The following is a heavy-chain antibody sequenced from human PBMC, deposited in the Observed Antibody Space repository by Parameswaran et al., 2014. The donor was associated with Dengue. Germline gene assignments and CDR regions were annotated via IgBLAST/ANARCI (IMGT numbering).Heavy chain of an antibody. Sequence: PGKGLEWIGSIYYSGSTYYNPSLKSRVTISVDTSKNQFSLKLSSVTAADTAVYYCARQGIAAASDYWGQGTLVTVSS. CDR3: ARQGIAAASDY. V-gene: IGHV4-39*01. D-gene: IGHD6-13*01. J-gene: IGHJ4*02. CDR2: IYYSGST.